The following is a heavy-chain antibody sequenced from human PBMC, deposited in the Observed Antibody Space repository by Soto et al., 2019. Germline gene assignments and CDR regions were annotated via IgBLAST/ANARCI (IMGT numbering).Heavy chain of an antibody. CDR1: GFTFSNYA. J-gene: IGHJ4*02. Sequence: EVQLLESGGGFVQPGGSLRLSCAASGFTFSNYAMSWVRQAPGKGLEWVSGISGSGGSTHYADSVKGRFTISRDNSKNTLYLQMNSLRAEDTAVYYCAKSGRINTIVVVVRTHFDYWGQGTLVTVSS. CDR3: AKSGRINTIVVVVRTHFDY. CDR2: ISGSGGST. D-gene: IGHD3-22*01. V-gene: IGHV3-23*01.